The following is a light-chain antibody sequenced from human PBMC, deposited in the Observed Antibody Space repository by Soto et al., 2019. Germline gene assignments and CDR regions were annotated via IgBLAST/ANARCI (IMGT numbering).Light chain of an antibody. CDR3: QQYYNWPRT. V-gene: IGKV3-15*01. CDR1: QSVSSN. Sequence: EIVMTQSPATLSVSPGERATLSCRASQSVSSNLAWYQQKPGQAPRLLIYGASTRATGIPARFSGSGSGTEFTLTISSLQSEDFAVYYRQQYYNWPRTFGQGTKVDIK. CDR2: GAS. J-gene: IGKJ1*01.